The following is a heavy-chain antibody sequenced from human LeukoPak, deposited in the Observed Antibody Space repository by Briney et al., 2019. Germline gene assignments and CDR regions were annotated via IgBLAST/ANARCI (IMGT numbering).Heavy chain of an antibody. CDR1: GDSVSSNSAA. D-gene: IGHD3-10*01. CDR2: TYYRYKWYN. J-gene: IGHJ3*02. V-gene: IGHV6-1*01. CDR3: ARSVMTWFGDAFDI. Sequence: SQTLSLTCAISGDSVSSNSAAWHWIRQSPSRGLEWLGRTYYRYKWYNDYAVSVKSRITINPDTSKNQCSLQLNSVTPEDTAVYYCARSVMTWFGDAFDIWGQGTMVTVSS.